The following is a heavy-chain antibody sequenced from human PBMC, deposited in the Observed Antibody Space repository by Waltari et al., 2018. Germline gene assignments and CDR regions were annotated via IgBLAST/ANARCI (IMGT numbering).Heavy chain of an antibody. J-gene: IGHJ4*02. Sequence: QVQLVQSGAGVKKPGASVKVSCRASGYIFSGYYIHWVRQAPGQGLEWMGWINPNTGGTTYAQKFQGRVTMTRDTSISTAYMELSSLRSDDTAVYYCARGTEGYWGQGTLVTVSS. D-gene: IGHD1-1*01. CDR1: GYIFSGYY. CDR2: INPNTGGT. CDR3: ARGTEGY. V-gene: IGHV1-2*02.